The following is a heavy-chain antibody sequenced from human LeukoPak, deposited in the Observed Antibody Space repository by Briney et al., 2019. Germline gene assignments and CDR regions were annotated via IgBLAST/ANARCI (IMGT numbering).Heavy chain of an antibody. Sequence: GGSLRLSCAVSGFTFSSYGMHWVRQAPGKGLEWLAVISAEGTTKYYADSVTGRFTVSRDNSKNTLFLQMNNLRLEDTAMFYCARLEKYSGAYFDHWGQGAFVAVSS. V-gene: IGHV3-30*03. CDR2: ISAEGTTK. CDR1: GFTFSSYG. D-gene: IGHD1-26*01. CDR3: ARLEKYSGAYFDH. J-gene: IGHJ4*02.